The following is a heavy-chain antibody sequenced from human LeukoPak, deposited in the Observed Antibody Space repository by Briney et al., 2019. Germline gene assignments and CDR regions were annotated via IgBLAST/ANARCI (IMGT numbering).Heavy chain of an antibody. D-gene: IGHD1-7*01. CDR1: GGSISDGRYY. V-gene: IGHV4-39*07. CDR2: ISYNGIP. CDR3: ATWGGITGTTR. J-gene: IGHJ4*02. Sequence: SETLSLTCTVSGGSISDGRYYLAWIRQPPGKGLEWIASISYNGIPYYNPSLKSRVTISVDRSKNQFSLKLSSVTAADTAVYYCATWGGITGTTRWGQGTLVTVSS.